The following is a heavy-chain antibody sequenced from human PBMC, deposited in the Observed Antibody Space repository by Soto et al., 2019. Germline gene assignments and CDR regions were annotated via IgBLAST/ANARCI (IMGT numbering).Heavy chain of an antibody. Sequence: GGSLRLSCAASGFTFSNFEMHWVRQAPGKGLEWVSYINTAGSTKYYAESVKGRFTISRDNARNSLFLQMNSLRAEDTAVYYCARAECSSPDCLTAYYSYGLDVWGQGATVSVSS. V-gene: IGHV3-48*03. D-gene: IGHD3-9*01. J-gene: IGHJ6*02. CDR1: GFTFSNFE. CDR2: INTAGSTK. CDR3: ARAECSSPDCLTAYYSYGLDV.